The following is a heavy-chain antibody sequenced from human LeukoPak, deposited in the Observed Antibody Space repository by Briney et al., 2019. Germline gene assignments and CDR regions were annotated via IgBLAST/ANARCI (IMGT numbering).Heavy chain of an antibody. V-gene: IGHV1-18*01. CDR3: ARVYYDILTGYYADY. CDR1: GYTFTSYG. Sequence: ASVKVSCKASGYTFTSYGISWVRQAPGQGLEWVGWISAYNGNTNYAQKLQGRVTMTTDTSTSTAYMELRSLRSDDTAVYYCARVYYDILTGYYADYWGQGTLVTVSS. D-gene: IGHD3-9*01. J-gene: IGHJ4*02. CDR2: ISAYNGNT.